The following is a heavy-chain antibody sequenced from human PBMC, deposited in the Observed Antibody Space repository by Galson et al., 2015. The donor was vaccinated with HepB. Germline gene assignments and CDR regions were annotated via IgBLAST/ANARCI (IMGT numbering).Heavy chain of an antibody. J-gene: IGHJ6*03. CDR2: ISSSSSYI. D-gene: IGHD4-11*01. Sequence: SLRLSCAASGFTFSSYSMNWVRQAPGKGLEWVSSISSSSSYIYYADSVKGRFTISRDNAKNSLYLQMNSLRAEDTAVYYCARALGPGVTTSAPPYYYYYMDVWGKGTTVTVSS. CDR1: GFTFSSYS. V-gene: IGHV3-21*01. CDR3: ARALGPGVTTSAPPYYYYYMDV.